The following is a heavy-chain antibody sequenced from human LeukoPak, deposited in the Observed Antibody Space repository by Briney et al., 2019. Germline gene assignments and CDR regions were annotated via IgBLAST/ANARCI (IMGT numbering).Heavy chain of an antibody. CDR1: GGSISSSNYY. Sequence: SETLSLTCTVSGGSISSSNYYWGWVRQPPGKGLEWIGSIYYSGSTNYNPSLKSRVTISVDTSKNQFSLKLSSVTAADTAVYYCARFVVVPAASPGHYGMDVWGQGTTVTVSS. CDR2: IYYSGST. J-gene: IGHJ6*02. CDR3: ARFVVVPAASPGHYGMDV. V-gene: IGHV4-39*07. D-gene: IGHD2-2*01.